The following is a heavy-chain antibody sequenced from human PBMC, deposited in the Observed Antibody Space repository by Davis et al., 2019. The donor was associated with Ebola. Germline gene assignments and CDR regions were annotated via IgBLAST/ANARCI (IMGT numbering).Heavy chain of an antibody. D-gene: IGHD1-20*01. Sequence: PGGSLRLSCAASGFTFSSYGMHWVRQAPGKGLEWVAVIWYDGSNKYYADSVKGRFTISRDNSKNTLYLQMNSLRAEDTAVYYCAKDSPTYNWNGDQIDLWGQGTLVTVSS. J-gene: IGHJ4*02. V-gene: IGHV3-30*02. CDR2: IWYDGSNK. CDR1: GFTFSSYG. CDR3: AKDSPTYNWNGDQIDL.